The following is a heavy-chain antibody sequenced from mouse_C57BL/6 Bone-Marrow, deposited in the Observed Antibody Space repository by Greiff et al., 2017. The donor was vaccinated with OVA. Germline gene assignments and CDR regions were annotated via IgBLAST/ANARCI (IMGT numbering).Heavy chain of an antibody. CDR2: IYPRDGST. CDR1: GYTFTSYD. D-gene: IGHD2-2*01. CDR3: ANGWLRPPYYFDY. V-gene: IGHV1-85*01. J-gene: IGHJ2*01. Sequence: QVHVKQSGPELVKPGASVKLSCKASGYTFTSYDINWVKQRPGQGLEWIGWIYPRDGSTKYNEKFKGKATLTVDTSSSTAYMELHSLTSEDSAVYFCANGWLRPPYYFDYWGQGTTLTVSS.